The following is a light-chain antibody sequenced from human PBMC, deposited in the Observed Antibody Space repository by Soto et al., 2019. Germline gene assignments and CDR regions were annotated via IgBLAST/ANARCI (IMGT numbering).Light chain of an antibody. Sequence: SVLTQPACVSGSPGQSIAISCTGTRSDVGAYNYVSWYQQHPGKAPKLMISEVTNRPSGVSDRFSGSKSGNTASLTISGLQAEDEADYYCSSFTSRFTFVFGTGTKVTV. CDR1: RSDVGAYNY. V-gene: IGLV2-14*01. CDR3: SSFTSRFTFV. J-gene: IGLJ1*01. CDR2: EVT.